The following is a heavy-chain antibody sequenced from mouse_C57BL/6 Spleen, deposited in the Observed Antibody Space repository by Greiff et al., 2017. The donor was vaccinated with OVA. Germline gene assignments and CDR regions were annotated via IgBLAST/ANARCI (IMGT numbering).Heavy chain of an antibody. Sequence: VQLQQPGAELVKPGASVKLSCKASGYTFTSYWMQWVKQRPGQGLEWIGEIDPSDSYTNYNQKFKGKATLTVDTSSSTAYMQLSSLTSEDSAVDYCARSHDCGSRQRCAYWGQGTLVTVSA. V-gene: IGHV1-50*01. CDR3: ARSHDCGSRQRCAY. D-gene: IGHD1-1*01. CDR2: IDPSDSYT. CDR1: GYTFTSYW. J-gene: IGHJ3*01.